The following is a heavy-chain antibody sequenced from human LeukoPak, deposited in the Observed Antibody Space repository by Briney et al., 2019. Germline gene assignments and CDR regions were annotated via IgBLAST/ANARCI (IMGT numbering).Heavy chain of an antibody. Sequence: PGGSLRLSCAASGFTVSRNYMSWVRQAQGRGLEWVSIIYIGGATYYADSVRGRFTISRDISKNTVYLQMNSLRVEDTAVYFCARAGEVLPHDGFDIWGRGTMVTVSS. J-gene: IGHJ3*02. CDR1: GFTVSRNY. V-gene: IGHV3-53*01. D-gene: IGHD1-26*01. CDR2: IYIGGAT. CDR3: ARAGEVLPHDGFDI.